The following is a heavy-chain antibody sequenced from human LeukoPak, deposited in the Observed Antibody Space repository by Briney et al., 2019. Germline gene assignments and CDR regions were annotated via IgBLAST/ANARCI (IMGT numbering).Heavy chain of an antibody. J-gene: IGHJ6*04. CDR3: ARDRGWELLQRDYYYGMDV. D-gene: IGHD1-26*01. V-gene: IGHV3-30*04. CDR1: GFTFSSYA. CDR2: ISYDGSNK. Sequence: AGGSLRLSCAASGFTFSSYAMHWVRQAPGKGLEWVAVISYDGSNKYYADSVKGRFTISRDNSKNTLYLQMNSLRAEDTAVYYCARDRGWELLQRDYYYGMDVWGKGTTVTVSS.